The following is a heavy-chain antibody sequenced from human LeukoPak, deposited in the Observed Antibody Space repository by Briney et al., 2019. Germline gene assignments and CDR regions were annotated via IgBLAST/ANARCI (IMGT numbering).Heavy chain of an antibody. Sequence: GGSLRLSCAASGFTFSSYAMHWVRQAPGKGLEWVAVISYDGSDKYYADSVKGRFTISRDNSKNTLYLQMNSLRAEDTAVYYCARDCYGSEAFDIWGQGTMVTVSS. CDR2: ISYDGSDK. V-gene: IGHV3-30-3*01. CDR1: GFTFSSYA. D-gene: IGHD3-10*01. J-gene: IGHJ3*02. CDR3: ARDCYGSEAFDI.